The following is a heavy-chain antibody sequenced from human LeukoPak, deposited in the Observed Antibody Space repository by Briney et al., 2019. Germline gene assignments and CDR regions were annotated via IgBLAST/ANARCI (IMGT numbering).Heavy chain of an antibody. J-gene: IGHJ6*02. CDR3: ARGLPYCSSTSCPLRPYYYYGMDV. V-gene: IGHV4-4*02. CDR1: GGSINSNNW. CDR2: IYHSGST. Sequence: SGTLSLTCAVSGGSINSNNWWSWVRRPPGKGLEWIGEIYHSGSTNYNPSLKSRVTISGDKSKNQFSLKLSSVTAADTAVYYCARGLPYCSSTSCPLRPYYYYGMDVWGHGTTVTVSS. D-gene: IGHD2-2*01.